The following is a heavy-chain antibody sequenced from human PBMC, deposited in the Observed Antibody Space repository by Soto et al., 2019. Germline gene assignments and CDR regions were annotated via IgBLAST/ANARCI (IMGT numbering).Heavy chain of an antibody. J-gene: IGHJ6*03. CDR2: IYPGDSDT. V-gene: IGHV5-51*01. CDR1: GYSFTSYW. CDR3: ARLEFYCSSTSGYTNYRDV. Sequence: GESLKISCKGSGYSFTSYWIGWVRQMPGKGLEWMGIIYPGDSDTRYSPSFQGPVTISADKSISTAYLQWSSLKASDTAMYYCARLEFYCSSTSGYTNYRDVWGKGTTVTVSS. D-gene: IGHD2-2*02.